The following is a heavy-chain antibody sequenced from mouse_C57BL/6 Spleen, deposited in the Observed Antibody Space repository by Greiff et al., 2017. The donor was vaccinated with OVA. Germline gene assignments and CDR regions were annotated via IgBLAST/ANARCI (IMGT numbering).Heavy chain of an antibody. CDR2: LDPETGGT. CDR3: TRKYFDY. CDR1: GYTFTGYE. Sequence: QVQLKESGAELVRPGASVTLSCKASGYTFTGYEMHWVKQTPVHGLEWIGVLDPETGGTAYNEKFKGQAILTAAKSSSTAYMELRSLTSEDSAVYYCTRKYFDYWGQGTTLTVSS. J-gene: IGHJ2*01. V-gene: IGHV1-15*01.